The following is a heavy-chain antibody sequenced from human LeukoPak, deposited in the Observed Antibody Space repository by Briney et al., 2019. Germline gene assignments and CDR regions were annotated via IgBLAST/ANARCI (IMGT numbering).Heavy chain of an antibody. CDR3: ARGYYYDSSGSRFDY. Sequence: GGSLRLSCAASGFTFSSYWMSWVRQAPGKGLEWVANIKQDGSEKYYVDSVKGRFTISRDNAKNSLYLQMNSLRAEDTAVYYCARGYYYDSSGSRFDYWGQGTLVTVSS. CDR1: GFTFSSYW. CDR2: IKQDGSEK. D-gene: IGHD3-22*01. V-gene: IGHV3-7*05. J-gene: IGHJ4*02.